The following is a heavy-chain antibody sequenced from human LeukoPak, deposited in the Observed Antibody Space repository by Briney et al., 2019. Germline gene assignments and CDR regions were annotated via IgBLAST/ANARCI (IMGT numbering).Heavy chain of an antibody. Sequence: GESLKISCKGSGYSFTSYWIGWVRQMPGKGLEWMGIIYPGDSDTRYSPSFQGQVTISADKSISTAYLQWSSLKASDTAMYYCARLGVGQWLVRNYFDYWGQGTLVTVSS. J-gene: IGHJ4*02. CDR3: ARLGVGQWLVRNYFDY. V-gene: IGHV5-51*01. CDR1: GYSFTSYW. D-gene: IGHD6-19*01. CDR2: IYPGDSDT.